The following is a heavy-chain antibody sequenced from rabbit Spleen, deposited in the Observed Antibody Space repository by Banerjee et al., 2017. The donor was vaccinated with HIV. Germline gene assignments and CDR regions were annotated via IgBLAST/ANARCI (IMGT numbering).Heavy chain of an antibody. J-gene: IGHJ4*01. CDR3: ARDLVTVIGWNFNL. D-gene: IGHD5-1*01. Sequence: EQLEESGGGLVKPEGSLTLTCKASGVSFSDKDVMCWVRQAPGKGLEWIACVGSGATGNTYYASWAKGRFTISKTSSTTLTLQMTSLTAADTATYICARDLVTVIGWNFNLWGQGTLVTVS. V-gene: IGHV1S45*01. CDR2: VGSGATGNT. CDR1: GVSFSDKDV.